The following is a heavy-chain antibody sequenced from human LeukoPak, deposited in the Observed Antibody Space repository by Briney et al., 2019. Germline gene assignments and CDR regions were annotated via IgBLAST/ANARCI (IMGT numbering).Heavy chain of an antibody. V-gene: IGHV4-34*01. Sequence: SETLSLTCAVYGGSFSGYYWSWIRQPPGKGLEWIGEINHSGSTNYNPSLKSRVTISVDTSKNRFSLKLSSVTAADTAVYYCASLNGDDAFDIWGQGTMVTVSS. CDR1: GGSFSGYY. D-gene: IGHD3-10*01. J-gene: IGHJ3*02. CDR3: ASLNGDDAFDI. CDR2: INHSGST.